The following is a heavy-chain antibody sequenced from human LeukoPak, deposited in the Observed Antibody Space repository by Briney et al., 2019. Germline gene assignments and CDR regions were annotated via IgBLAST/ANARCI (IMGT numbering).Heavy chain of an antibody. Sequence: SETLSLTCTVSGDSVSSSYWSWIRQPAGKRMEWIGRIFASGETNYNPSLKTRVNMSRDTSKNQFSLRLTSVTAADTALYYCARDRYTWHERDWFDSWGHGTLVTVSS. D-gene: IGHD2-2*02. CDR2: IFASGET. J-gene: IGHJ5*01. V-gene: IGHV4-4*07. CDR1: GDSVSSSY. CDR3: ARDRYTWHERDWFDS.